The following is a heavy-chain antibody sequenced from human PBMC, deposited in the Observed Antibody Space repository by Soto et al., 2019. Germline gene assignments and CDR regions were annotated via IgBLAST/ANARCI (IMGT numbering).Heavy chain of an antibody. CDR2: VYLGWHS. D-gene: IGHD3-9*01. V-gene: IGHV4-39*01. CDR3: PRQLVAGTISKGKSLDR. CDR1: VFSIIRGNYE. J-gene: IGHJ5*02. Sequence: PSETLSLACSFSVFSIIRGNYEWGWIRQSPWEGLEWIASVYLGWHSYYNPCLGIRVTVSFVTSKNQFSLKVTSVTAADRATYSCPRQLVAGTISKGKSLDRRGQRTMGTVSS.